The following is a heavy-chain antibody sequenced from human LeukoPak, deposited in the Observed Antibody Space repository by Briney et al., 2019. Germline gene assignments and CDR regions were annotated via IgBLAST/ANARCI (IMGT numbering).Heavy chain of an antibody. CDR1: GGTFSSYA. Sequence: ASVKVSCKASGGTFSSYAISWVRQAPGQGLEWMGWISAYNGNTNYAQKLQGRVTMTTDTSTSTAYMELRSLRSDDTAVYYCAREDDILYYFDYWGQGTLVTVSS. V-gene: IGHV1-18*01. D-gene: IGHD3-9*01. J-gene: IGHJ4*02. CDR3: AREDDILYYFDY. CDR2: ISAYNGNT.